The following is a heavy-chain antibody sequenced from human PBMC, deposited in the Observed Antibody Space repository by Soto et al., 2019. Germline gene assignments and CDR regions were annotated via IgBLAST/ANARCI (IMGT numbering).Heavy chain of an antibody. J-gene: IGHJ4*02. Sequence: QVQLQESGPGLVKPSETLSLTCTVSGGSISSYYWSWIRQPPGKGLEWIGYIYYSGSTNYNPSLKSRVTISVDTSKNQFSLKLSSVTAADTAVYYCARGLRYFDWLSYWGQGTLVTVSS. CDR3: ARGLRYFDWLSY. V-gene: IGHV4-59*01. CDR2: IYYSGST. CDR1: GGSISSYY. D-gene: IGHD3-9*01.